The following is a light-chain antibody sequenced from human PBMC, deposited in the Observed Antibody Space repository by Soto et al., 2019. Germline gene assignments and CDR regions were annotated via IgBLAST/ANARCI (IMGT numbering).Light chain of an antibody. Sequence: QLTQSPSSLSAPVGDRVTITCRASQGISSYLAWYQQKPGKAPKLLIYKASTLKSGVPSRFSGSGSGTEFTLTISSLQPDDFATYYCQHYNSYSEAFGQGTKVDIK. CDR2: KAS. CDR1: QGISSY. CDR3: QHYNSYSEA. J-gene: IGKJ1*01. V-gene: IGKV1-5*03.